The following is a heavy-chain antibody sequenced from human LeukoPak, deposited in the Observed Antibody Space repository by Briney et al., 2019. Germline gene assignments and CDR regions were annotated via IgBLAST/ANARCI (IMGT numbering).Heavy chain of an antibody. Sequence: GGSLRLSCAASGFTFSDYYMSWIRQAPGKGLEWVSYISSSGSTIYYADSVKGRFTISRDNAKNSLYLQMNSLRAEDTAVYYCARDRRYYDSHNAFDIWGQGTMVTVSS. D-gene: IGHD3-22*01. V-gene: IGHV3-11*01. CDR1: GFTFSDYY. J-gene: IGHJ3*02. CDR2: ISSSGSTI. CDR3: ARDRRYYDSHNAFDI.